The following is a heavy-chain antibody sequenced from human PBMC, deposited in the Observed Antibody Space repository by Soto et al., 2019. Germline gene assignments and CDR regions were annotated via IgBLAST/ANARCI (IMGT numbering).Heavy chain of an antibody. CDR2: IYYSGTT. CDR3: ASDTGYYGGYNWFDP. CDR1: GGSISSGAYY. J-gene: IGHJ5*02. Sequence: QVQLQESGPGLVKPSQTLSLTCTVSGGSISSGAYYWSWIRQHPGKGLEWIGCIYYSGTTYYKPSLESRVTISLDTSKNQFSLNLSSVTAADTAVYYCASDTGYYGGYNWFDPWGQGTLVTVSS. D-gene: IGHD3-3*01. V-gene: IGHV4-31*03.